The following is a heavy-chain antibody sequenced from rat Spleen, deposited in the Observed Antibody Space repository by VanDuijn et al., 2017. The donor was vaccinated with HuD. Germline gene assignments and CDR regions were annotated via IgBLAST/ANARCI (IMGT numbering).Heavy chain of an antibody. CDR3: AREGGYNSFDY. CDR2: ISYDGSST. D-gene: IGHD1-11*01. V-gene: IGHV5-29*01. J-gene: IGHJ2*01. Sequence: EVQLVESDGGLVQPGRSLKLSCAASGFTFSDYYMAWVRQAPTKGLEWVATISYDGSSTYYRDSVKGRFTISRDNAKSTLYLQMDSLRSEDTATYYCAREGGYNSFDYWGQGVMVTVSS. CDR1: GFTFSDYY.